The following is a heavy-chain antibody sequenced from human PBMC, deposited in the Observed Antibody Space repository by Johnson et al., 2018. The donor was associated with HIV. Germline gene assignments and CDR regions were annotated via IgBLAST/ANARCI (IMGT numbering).Heavy chain of an antibody. CDR1: VFTFGGEW. J-gene: IGHJ3*02. D-gene: IGHD7-27*01. CDR2: IRYDGSNK. CDR3: APLGDAFDI. Sequence: QVQLVESGGGLVQPGGSLRLSCAASVFTFGGEWMHWVRQAPGQGLEWVAFIRYDGSNKSYADSVKGRFTISRDNSKNTLYLQMNSLRAEETAVYYCAPLGDAFDIWGQGTMVTVSS. V-gene: IGHV3-30*02.